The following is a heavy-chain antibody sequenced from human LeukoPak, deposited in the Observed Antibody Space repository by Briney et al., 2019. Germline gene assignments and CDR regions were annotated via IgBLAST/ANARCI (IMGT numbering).Heavy chain of an antibody. Sequence: GGSLRLSCAASGFTVSSNYMSWVRQAPGKGLEWLSVIYSGGSTYYADSVKGRFTISRVNSKNTLYLQMNSLRAEDTAVYYCTTKRGYSYGYADWGQGTLVTVSS. CDR3: TTKRGYSYGYAD. V-gene: IGHV3-66*01. CDR1: GFTVSSNY. J-gene: IGHJ4*02. D-gene: IGHD5-18*01. CDR2: IYSGGST.